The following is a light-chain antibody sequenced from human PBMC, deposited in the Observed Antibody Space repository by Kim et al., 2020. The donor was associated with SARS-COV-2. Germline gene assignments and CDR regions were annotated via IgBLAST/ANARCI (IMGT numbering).Light chain of an antibody. J-gene: IGLJ3*02. Sequence: GQKVTIPCSGRSSNIGNNFVSWYQHLPQAAPKLLISDNDKRPSGIPDRFSGSKSGTSAALDITGLQTGDEADYYCGTWDSSLSVVVFGGGTQLTVL. CDR2: DND. CDR3: GTWDSSLSVVV. CDR1: SSNIGNNF. V-gene: IGLV1-51*01.